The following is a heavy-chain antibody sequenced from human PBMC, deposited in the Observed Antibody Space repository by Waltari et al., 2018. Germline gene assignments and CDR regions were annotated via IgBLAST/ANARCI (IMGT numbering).Heavy chain of an antibody. J-gene: IGHJ5*02. V-gene: IGHV3-23*01. CDR2: ISGSGGST. CDR3: AKDFGEVPASPTGFWFDP. Sequence: EVQLLESGGGLVQPGGSLRLSCAASGFTFSSYAMSWVRQAPGKGLEWVSAISGSGGSTYYADSVKGRFTISRDNSKNTLYLQMNSLRAEDTAVYYCAKDFGEVPASPTGFWFDPWGQGTLVTVSS. D-gene: IGHD2-2*01. CDR1: GFTFSSYA.